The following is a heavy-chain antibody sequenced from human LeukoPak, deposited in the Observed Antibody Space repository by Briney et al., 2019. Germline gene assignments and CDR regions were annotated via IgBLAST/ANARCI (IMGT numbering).Heavy chain of an antibody. Sequence: PSETLSLTCTASGGSISSSSYYWGWIRQPPGKGLEWIGSIYYSGSTYYNPSLKSRVTISVDTSKNQFSLKLSSVTAADTAVYYCARIPGYGRYYYYMDVWGKGTTVTVSS. CDR2: IYYSGST. D-gene: IGHD5-18*01. J-gene: IGHJ6*03. CDR3: ARIPGYGRYYYYMDV. CDR1: GGSISSSSYY. V-gene: IGHV4-39*01.